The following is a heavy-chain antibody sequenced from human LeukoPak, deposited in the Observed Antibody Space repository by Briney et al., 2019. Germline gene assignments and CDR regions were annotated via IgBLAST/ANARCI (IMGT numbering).Heavy chain of an antibody. Sequence: ASVKVSCKASGYTFTSYAISWVRQAPGQGLEWMGGIIPIFGTANYAQKFQGRVTITADESTSTAYMELSSLRAEDTAVYYCAKTNHDSSGYYLTYYYYYMDVWGKGTTVTISS. CDR2: IIPIFGTA. V-gene: IGHV1-69*13. D-gene: IGHD3-22*01. CDR1: GYTFTSYA. J-gene: IGHJ6*03. CDR3: AKTNHDSSGYYLTYYYYYMDV.